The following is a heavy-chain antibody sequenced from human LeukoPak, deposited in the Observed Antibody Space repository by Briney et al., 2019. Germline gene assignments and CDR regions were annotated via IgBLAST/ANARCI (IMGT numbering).Heavy chain of an antibody. CDR1: GFTFSSYS. V-gene: IGHV3-21*01. CDR3: ARDTFYYDSSGLDY. CDR2: ISSSTSYI. Sequence: PGGSLRLSCAASGFTFSSYSMNWVRQAPGKGLEWVSSISSSTSYIYYADSVKGRFTISRDNAKNSLYLQMNSLRAEDTAVYYCARDTFYYDSSGLDYRGQGTLVTVSS. D-gene: IGHD3-22*01. J-gene: IGHJ4*02.